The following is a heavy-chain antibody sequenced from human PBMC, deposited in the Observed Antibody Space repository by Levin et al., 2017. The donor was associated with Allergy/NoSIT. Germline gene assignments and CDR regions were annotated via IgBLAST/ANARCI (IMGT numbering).Heavy chain of an antibody. J-gene: IGHJ4*02. Sequence: PSETLSLTCTVSGGSINNYYWNWIRQPPGKGPEWIGYVYYSGSTNFNPSLKCRVTMSVDASKNQFSLTLSSVTAADTAIYYCARLYAGCFSCYFDYWGQGTLVTVSS. V-gene: IGHV4-59*01. CDR1: GGSINNYY. D-gene: IGHD2-15*01. CDR3: ARLYAGCFSCYFDY. CDR2: VYYSGST.